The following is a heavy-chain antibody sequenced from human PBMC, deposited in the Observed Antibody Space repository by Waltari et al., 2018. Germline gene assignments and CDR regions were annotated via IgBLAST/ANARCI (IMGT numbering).Heavy chain of an antibody. CDR2: INCRNGGT. D-gene: IGHD2-21*01. CDR1: GYLLINYF. V-gene: IGHV1-2*06. Sequence: QVNLVQSGADVRKPGASVTVSCKASGYLLINYFLHWVRQSPGQGLEWIGRINCRNGGTDYAQKFQGRVTLTRDTSISTAYMELSGLTLDDTAIYYCTVIAGDFDIWGPGTMVTASS. CDR3: TVIAGDFDI. J-gene: IGHJ3*02.